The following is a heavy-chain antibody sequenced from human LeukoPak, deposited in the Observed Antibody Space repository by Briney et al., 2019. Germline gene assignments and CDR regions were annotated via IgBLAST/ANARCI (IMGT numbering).Heavy chain of an antibody. CDR3: VRGGIQVSGIDEIDY. J-gene: IGHJ4*02. V-gene: IGHV3-13*01. Sequence: TGGSLRLSCAASGFTFRSYDMHWVRHVTGKGLEWVSAVGISGDTYYAGSVKGRFTISRENAKNSLYLQMNSLTAGDTAVYYCVRGGIQVSGIDEIDYWGQGTLVTVSS. D-gene: IGHD6-19*01. CDR1: GFTFRSYD. CDR2: VGISGDT.